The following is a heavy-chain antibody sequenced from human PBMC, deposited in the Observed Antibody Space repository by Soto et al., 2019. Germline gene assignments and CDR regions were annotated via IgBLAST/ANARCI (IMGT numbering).Heavy chain of an antibody. CDR3: AREGDSSGWYCDY. J-gene: IGHJ4*02. CDR1: EFTFSNYA. Sequence: QVQLVESGGGVVQPGRSLRLSCAASEFTFSNYAMHWVRQAPGKGLEWVAVISWDGSNKYYADSVKGRFTISRDNSKNTLNLQMNSLTAEDTAVYYCAREGDSSGWYCDYWGQGTLVTVSS. V-gene: IGHV3-30-3*01. D-gene: IGHD6-19*01. CDR2: ISWDGSNK.